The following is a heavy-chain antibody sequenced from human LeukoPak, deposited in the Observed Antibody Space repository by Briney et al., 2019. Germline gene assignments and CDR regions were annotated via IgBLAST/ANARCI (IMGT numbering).Heavy chain of an antibody. CDR1: GGSISSYY. D-gene: IGHD3-22*01. J-gene: IGHJ4*02. CDR2: IYTSGST. Sequence: TSETLSLTCTVSGGSISSYYWRWIRQPAGKGLEWIGRIYTSGSTNYNPSLKSRVTMSVDTSKNQFSLKLSSVTAADTAVYYCARERYYYDSSGYLYYFDYWGQGTLVTVSS. V-gene: IGHV4-4*07. CDR3: ARERYYYDSSGYLYYFDY.